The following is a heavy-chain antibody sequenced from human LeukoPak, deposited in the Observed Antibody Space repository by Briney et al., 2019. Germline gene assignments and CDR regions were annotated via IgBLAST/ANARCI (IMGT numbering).Heavy chain of an antibody. CDR2: ISSSGSTI. D-gene: IGHD3-9*01. CDR3: ASVGRDPMSDILTGYYNY. J-gene: IGHJ4*02. V-gene: IGHV3-11*01. CDR1: GFTFSDYY. Sequence: GGSLRLSCAASGFTFSDYYMSWIRQAPGRGLEWVSYISSSGSTIYYADSVKGRFTISRDNAKNSLYLQMSSLRAEDTAVYYCASVGRDPMSDILTGYYNYWGQGTLVTVSS.